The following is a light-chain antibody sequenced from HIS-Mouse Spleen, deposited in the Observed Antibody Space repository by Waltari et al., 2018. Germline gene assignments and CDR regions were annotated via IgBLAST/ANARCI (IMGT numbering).Light chain of an antibody. Sequence: SYELTQPPSVSVSPGQPARITCSGDALPQQYAYLYQQRSGQAPVLVIYEDSKRPSGIPRRFSGSSSGTMATLTISGAQVEDEADYCCYSTDSSGNHRVFGGGTKLTVL. V-gene: IGLV3-10*01. J-gene: IGLJ2*01. CDR2: EDS. CDR1: ALPQQY. CDR3: YSTDSSGNHRV.